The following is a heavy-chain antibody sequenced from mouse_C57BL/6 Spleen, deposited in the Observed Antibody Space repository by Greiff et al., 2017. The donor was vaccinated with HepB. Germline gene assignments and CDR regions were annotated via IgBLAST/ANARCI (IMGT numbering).Heavy chain of an antibody. CDR3: TTRDYGSSYYWYFDV. J-gene: IGHJ1*03. CDR2: IDPEDGDT. CDR1: GFNIKDYY. V-gene: IGHV14-1*01. D-gene: IGHD1-1*01. Sequence: EVKLQESGAELVRPGASVKLSCTASGFNIKDYYMHWVKQRPEQGLEWIGRIDPEDGDTEYAPKFQGKATMTADTSSNTAYLQLSSLTSEDTAVYYCTTRDYGSSYYWYFDVWGTGTTVTVSS.